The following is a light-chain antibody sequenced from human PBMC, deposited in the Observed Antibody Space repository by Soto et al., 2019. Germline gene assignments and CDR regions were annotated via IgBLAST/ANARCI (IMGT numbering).Light chain of an antibody. J-gene: IGKJ1*01. Sequence: DIQMTQSPSTLSGSVGDRVTITCRASQTISSWLAWYQQKPGKAPKLLIYKASTLKSGVPSRFSGSGSGTEFTLTISSRQPDGFATYYCQHYNSYSEAFGQGTKVELK. CDR2: KAS. CDR1: QTISSW. V-gene: IGKV1-5*03. CDR3: QHYNSYSEA.